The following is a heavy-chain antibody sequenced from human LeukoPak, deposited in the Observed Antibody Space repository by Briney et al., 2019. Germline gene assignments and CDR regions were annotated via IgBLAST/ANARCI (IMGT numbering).Heavy chain of an antibody. D-gene: IGHD3-10*01. CDR3: ASLALLWFGELVFDP. CDR1: RFTASSNY. V-gene: IGHV3-66*01. CDR2: IYSGGST. J-gene: IGHJ5*02. Sequence: GGSLRLSCAATRFTASSNYMSWVRPAPGKGLEWVSVIYSGGSTYYADSVKGRFTISRDNSKNTLYLQMNSLRAEDTAVYYCASLALLWFGELVFDPWGQGTLVTVSS.